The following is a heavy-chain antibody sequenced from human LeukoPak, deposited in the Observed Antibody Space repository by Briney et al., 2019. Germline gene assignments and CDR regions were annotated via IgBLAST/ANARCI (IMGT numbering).Heavy chain of an antibody. V-gene: IGHV3-7*03. Sequence: PGGSLRLSCAASGFTFSSYWMSWVRQAPGKGLEWVANIKQDGSEKYYVDSVKGRFTISRDNAKNSLYLQMNSLRAEDTAVYYCARGRVGYNLDYYGMDVWGQGTTVTVSS. D-gene: IGHD5-24*01. CDR1: GFTFSSYW. CDR3: ARGRVGYNLDYYGMDV. CDR2: IKQDGSEK. J-gene: IGHJ6*02.